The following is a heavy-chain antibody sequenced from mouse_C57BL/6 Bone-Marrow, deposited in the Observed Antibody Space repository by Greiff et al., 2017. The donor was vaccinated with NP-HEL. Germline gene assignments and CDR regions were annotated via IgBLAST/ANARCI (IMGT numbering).Heavy chain of an antibody. CDR3: ARHPYYGSSYWFAY. CDR2: ISNGGGST. Sequence: EVMLVESGGGLVQPGGSLKLSCAASGFTFSDYYMYWVRQTPEKRLEWVAYISNGGGSTYYPDTVKGRFTISRDNAKNTLYLQMSRLKSEDTAMYYCARHPYYGSSYWFAYWGQGTLVTVSA. CDR1: GFTFSDYY. J-gene: IGHJ3*01. V-gene: IGHV5-12*01. D-gene: IGHD1-1*01.